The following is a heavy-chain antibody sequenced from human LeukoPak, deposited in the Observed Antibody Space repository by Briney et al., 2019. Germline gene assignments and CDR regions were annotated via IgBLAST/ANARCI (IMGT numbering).Heavy chain of an antibody. CDR1: GGIFISYA. Sequence: SVTVSCKASGGIFISYAISWVRQAPGQGLEWMGGIIPIFGTVNYAQKFQGRVTITADESTSTAYMELSSLRSEDTAVYYCAGRRRIRYCSSNSCYAKWFDPWGQGTLVTVSS. J-gene: IGHJ5*02. CDR3: AGRRRIRYCSSNSCYAKWFDP. D-gene: IGHD2-2*01. V-gene: IGHV1-69*13. CDR2: IIPIFGTV.